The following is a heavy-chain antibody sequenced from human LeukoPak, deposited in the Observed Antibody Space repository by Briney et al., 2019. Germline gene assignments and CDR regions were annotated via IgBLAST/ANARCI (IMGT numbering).Heavy chain of an antibody. CDR3: ARGYGTV. V-gene: IGHV3-74*01. Sequence: PGGSLRLSCVASGFTFATYWMHWVRQAPGKGLEWVSRIIVDGTIATTADSVKGRFTISRDNAKHTLYLQMNNLRDEDTAVYYCARGYGTVWGQGTLVAVSS. D-gene: IGHD5-18*01. J-gene: IGHJ4*02. CDR1: GFTFATYW. CDR2: IIVDGTIA.